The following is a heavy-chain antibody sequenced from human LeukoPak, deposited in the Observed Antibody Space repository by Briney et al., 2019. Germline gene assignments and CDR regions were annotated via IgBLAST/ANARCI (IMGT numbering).Heavy chain of an antibody. CDR2: IIPIFGTA. D-gene: IGHD3-10*01. J-gene: IGHJ3*02. V-gene: IGHV1-69*06. Sequence: GASVKVSCKASGGTFSSYAISWVRQAPGQGLEWMGGIIPIFGTANYAQKFQGGVTITADKSTSTAYMELSSLRPEDTAVYYCARDRYTTVRGVTITSDAFDIWGQGTMVTVSS. CDR1: GGTFSSYA. CDR3: ARDRYTTVRGVTITSDAFDI.